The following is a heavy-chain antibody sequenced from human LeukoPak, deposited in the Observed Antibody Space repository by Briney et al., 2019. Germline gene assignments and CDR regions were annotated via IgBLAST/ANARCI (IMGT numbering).Heavy chain of an antibody. J-gene: IGHJ4*02. CDR2: ISGSGGST. CDR3: AKDFDYFDY. CDR1: GFSFSTYG. Sequence: GGSLRLSCADSGFSFSTYGMSWVRQAPGKGLEWVSGISGSGGSTYYADSVKGRFTISRDNSKNTLYLQMNGLRAEDTAVYYCAKDFDYFDYWSQGTLVTVSS. V-gene: IGHV3-23*01. D-gene: IGHD3-3*01.